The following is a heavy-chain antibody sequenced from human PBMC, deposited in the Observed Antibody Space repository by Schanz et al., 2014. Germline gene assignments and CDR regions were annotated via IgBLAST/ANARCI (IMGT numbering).Heavy chain of an antibody. CDR1: GYSLIHLT. CDR2: FERVDSEP. V-gene: IGHV1-24*01. Sequence: QVHLVQSGAEVKEPGASVKVSCKVSGYSLIHLTLYWVRQAHGKGLEWLGGFERVDSEPIYAPRFQGRVTMTKDSSTDTAYLEVTRLRSEDTAIYFCSTSGEDLEPTPNYWGQGTRITVSS. D-gene: IGHD1-26*01. CDR3: STSGEDLEPTPNY. J-gene: IGHJ4*02.